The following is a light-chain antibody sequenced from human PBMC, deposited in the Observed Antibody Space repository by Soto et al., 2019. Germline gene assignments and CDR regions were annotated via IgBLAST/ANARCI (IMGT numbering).Light chain of an antibody. CDR2: WAS. CDR3: QQYYSTPYT. CDR1: QSVLYSSNNKNY. V-gene: IGKV4-1*01. J-gene: IGKJ2*01. Sequence: DIVMTQSPDSLAVSLGERATINCKSSQSVLYSSNNKNYLAWYQQKPGQPPKLLIYWASTRESGVPDRFGGSGSGTDCPLTISSLQAEDAALYYCQQYYSTPYTFGQGTKLEIK.